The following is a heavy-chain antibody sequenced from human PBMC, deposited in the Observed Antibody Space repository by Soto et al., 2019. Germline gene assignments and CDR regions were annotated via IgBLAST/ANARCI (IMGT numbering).Heavy chain of an antibody. CDR3: AREGVAPYYYYGMGV. CDR2: ISTYNGDT. J-gene: IGHJ6*02. D-gene: IGHD5-12*01. CDR1: GYTFTRSG. Sequence: GASVKVSCKASGYTFTRSGISWVRQAPGQGLEWMGWISTYNGDTNYAQTFQGRVTMTTDTSTSTVYMELRSLRSDDTAVYYCAREGVAPYYYYGMGVWGQGTPVTVSS. V-gene: IGHV1-18*01.